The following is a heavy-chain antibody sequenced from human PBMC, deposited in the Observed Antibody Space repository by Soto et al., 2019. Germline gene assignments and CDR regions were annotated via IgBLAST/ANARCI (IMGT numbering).Heavy chain of an antibody. D-gene: IGHD1-1*01. CDR1: GFSFSSYG. Sequence: PVGSLRLSCAASGFSFSSYGMEWVRRAPGKGLEWVAATTYDGGIKHYVDSVKGRFTISRDNSKNTLYLQMNSLRVEDTATYYCAGALENPYFYYGLNVWGQGTTVTVSS. CDR3: AGALENPYFYYGLNV. J-gene: IGHJ6*02. CDR2: TTYDGGIK. V-gene: IGHV3-30*03.